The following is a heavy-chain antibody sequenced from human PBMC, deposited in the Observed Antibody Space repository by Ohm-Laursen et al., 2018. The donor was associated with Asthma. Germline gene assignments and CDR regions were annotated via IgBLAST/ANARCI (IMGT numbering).Heavy chain of an antibody. J-gene: IGHJ4*02. D-gene: IGHD2-2*01. CDR1: GFSLSTSGVG. CDR2: ILWDDDK. CDR3: VHSVLESRSSHISFDN. V-gene: IGHV2-5*02. Sequence: TQTLTLTRTFSGFSLSTSGVGVGWIRQPPGKALEWLALILWDDDKRYSPSLRSRLTITKDTSKNQVVLTMTNMDPVDTAPYYCVHSVLESRSSHISFDNWGQGILVTVSS.